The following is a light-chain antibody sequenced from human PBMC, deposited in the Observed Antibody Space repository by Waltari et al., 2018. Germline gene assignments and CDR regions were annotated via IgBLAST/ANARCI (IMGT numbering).Light chain of an antibody. CDR1: QSVSSN. Sequence: EIVMTQSPATLSVSPGESATLSCRASQSVSSNLAWYQQKPGQAPRLLIYGASTRATGIPARFSGSGSGTEFTLTISSLQSEDFAVYYCQQYNNWLRTFGQGTKLEIK. V-gene: IGKV3-15*01. J-gene: IGKJ2*02. CDR2: GAS. CDR3: QQYNNWLRT.